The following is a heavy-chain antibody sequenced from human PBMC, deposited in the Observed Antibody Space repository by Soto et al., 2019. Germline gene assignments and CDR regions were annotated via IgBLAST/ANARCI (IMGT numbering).Heavy chain of an antibody. CDR3: ARDSLGLGESPGDY. CDR1: GFTFSSYG. J-gene: IGHJ4*02. CDR2: IWYDGGNK. V-gene: IGHV3-33*01. D-gene: IGHD3-10*01. Sequence: PGGSLRLSCAASGFTFSSYGMHWVRQAPGKGLEWVAVIWYDGGNKYYADSVKGRFTISRDNSKNTLYLQMNSLRAEDTAVYYCARDSLGLGESPGDYWGQGTLVTVSS.